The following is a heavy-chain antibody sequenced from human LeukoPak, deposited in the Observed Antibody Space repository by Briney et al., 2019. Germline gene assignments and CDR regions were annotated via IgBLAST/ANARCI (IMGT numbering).Heavy chain of an antibody. V-gene: IGHV4-59*01. CDR2: IYYSGST. CDR1: GVSISSYY. Sequence: SETLSLTCTVSGVSISSYYWRWLRQPPGKGLVWMGYIYYSGSTNYNPSLKSRVTISLDTSKTQFSLKLSSVTAADTAVYYCAGAVVITSAEYFQHWGQGTLVTVSS. D-gene: IGHD3-22*01. J-gene: IGHJ1*01. CDR3: AGAVVITSAEYFQH.